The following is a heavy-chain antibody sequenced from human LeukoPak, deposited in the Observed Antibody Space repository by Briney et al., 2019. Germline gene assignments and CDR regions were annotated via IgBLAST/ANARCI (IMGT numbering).Heavy chain of an antibody. D-gene: IGHD6-13*01. V-gene: IGHV3-21*01. Sequence: SGGSLRLSCAASGFTFSSYSMNWVSQAPGKGLEWVSSISSSSSYIYYADSVKGRFTISRDNAKNSLYLQMNSLRAEDTAVYYCAGPIYGDSSSWYRAFDIWGQGTMVTVSS. CDR2: ISSSSSYI. CDR1: GFTFSSYS. J-gene: IGHJ3*02. CDR3: AGPIYGDSSSWYRAFDI.